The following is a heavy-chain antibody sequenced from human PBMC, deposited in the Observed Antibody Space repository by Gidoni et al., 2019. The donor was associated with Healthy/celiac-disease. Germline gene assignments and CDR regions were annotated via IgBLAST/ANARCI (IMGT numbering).Heavy chain of an antibody. CDR2: IYHSGST. V-gene: IGHV4-4*02. CDR1: GGSISSSNW. D-gene: IGHD2-2*01. J-gene: IGHJ6*02. Sequence: QVQLQESGPGLVKPSGTLSLTCAVSGGSISSSNWWSWVRQPPGKGLEWIGEIYHSGSTNYNPSLKSRVTISVDKSKNQFSLKLSSVTAADTAVYYCARDLGYCSSTSCFSYYYYGMDVWGQGTTVTVSS. CDR3: ARDLGYCSSTSCFSYYYYGMDV.